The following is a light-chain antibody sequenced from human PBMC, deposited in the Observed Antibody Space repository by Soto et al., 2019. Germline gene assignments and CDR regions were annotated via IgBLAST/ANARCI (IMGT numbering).Light chain of an antibody. CDR3: QQYNNWPPT. CDR1: QSVSSS. V-gene: IGKV3-15*01. J-gene: IGKJ2*01. CDR2: DTS. Sequence: EIVMTQSPATLSVSPGERATLSCRASQSVSSSLAWYQQKPGQAPRLVIYDTSNRAAGIPPRFRGSGSGTEFTLAISSLQSEDFAVYSCQQYNNWPPTVSRGTKVDI.